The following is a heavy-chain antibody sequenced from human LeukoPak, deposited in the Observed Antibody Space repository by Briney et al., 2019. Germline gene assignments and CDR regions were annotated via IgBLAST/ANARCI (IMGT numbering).Heavy chain of an antibody. Sequence: GGSLRLSCTASGFTFGDYAMSWFRQAPGKGLEGVGFIRSKAYGGTTEYAASVKGRFTISRDDSKSIAYLQMNSLKTEDTAVYYCTRWRRPRLRFSGGFDYWGQGTLVTVSS. J-gene: IGHJ4*02. D-gene: IGHD5-12*01. CDR1: GFTFGDYA. CDR3: TRWRRPRLRFSGGFDY. V-gene: IGHV3-49*03. CDR2: IRSKAYGGTT.